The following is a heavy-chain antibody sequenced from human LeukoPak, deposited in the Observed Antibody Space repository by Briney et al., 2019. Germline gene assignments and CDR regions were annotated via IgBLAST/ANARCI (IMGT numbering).Heavy chain of an antibody. D-gene: IGHD1-14*01. CDR3: ARDNNGDY. J-gene: IGHJ4*02. V-gene: IGHV3-30*03. CDR2: ISYDGSND. CDR1: GFTFSNYW. Sequence: GGSLRLSCAASGFTFSNYWMSWVRQAPGRGLERVALISYDGSNDYYADSVRGRFTISRDDSKNTVYLQMNSLRAEDTALYYCARDNNGDYWGQGTLVTVSS.